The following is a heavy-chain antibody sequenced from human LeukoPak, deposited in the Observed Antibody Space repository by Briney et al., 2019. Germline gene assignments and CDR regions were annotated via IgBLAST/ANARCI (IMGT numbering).Heavy chain of an antibody. D-gene: IGHD2-15*01. CDR2: ISYDGSNK. V-gene: IGHV3-30-3*01. Sequence: GGSLRLSCAASGFTFSSYAMHWVRQAPGKGLEWVAVISYDGSNKYYADSVKGRFTISRDNSKNTLYLQMNSLRAEDTAVYYCARGSLTRWPSGGATGYFQHWGQGTLVTVSS. CDR1: GFTFSSYA. CDR3: ARGSLTRWPSGGATGYFQH. J-gene: IGHJ1*01.